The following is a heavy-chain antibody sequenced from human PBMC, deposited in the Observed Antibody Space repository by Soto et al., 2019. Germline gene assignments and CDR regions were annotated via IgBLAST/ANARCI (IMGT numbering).Heavy chain of an antibody. CDR2: IYYSGST. D-gene: IGHD3-22*01. V-gene: IGHV4-30-4*01. CDR3: AREDYDSSGYYYWTY. CDR1: GGSISSGDYY. Sequence: TSETLSLTCTVSGGSISSGDYYWSWIRRPPGKGLEWIGYIYYSGSTYYNPSLKSRVTISVDTSKNQFSLKLSSVTAADTAVYYCAREDYDSSGYYYWTYWGQGTLVTVSS. J-gene: IGHJ4*02.